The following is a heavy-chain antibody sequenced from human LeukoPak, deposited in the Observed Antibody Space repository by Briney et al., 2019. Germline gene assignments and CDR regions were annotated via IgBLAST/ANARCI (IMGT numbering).Heavy chain of an antibody. CDR2: ISSSSSYI. Sequence: PGGSLRLSCAASGFTFSSYSMNWVRQAPGKGLEWVSSISSSSSYIYYADSVKGRLTISRDNAKNSLYLQMNSLRAEDTAVYYCARGSSSWYYFDYWGQGTLVTVSS. V-gene: IGHV3-21*01. CDR1: GFTFSSYS. J-gene: IGHJ4*02. CDR3: ARGSSSWYYFDY. D-gene: IGHD6-13*01.